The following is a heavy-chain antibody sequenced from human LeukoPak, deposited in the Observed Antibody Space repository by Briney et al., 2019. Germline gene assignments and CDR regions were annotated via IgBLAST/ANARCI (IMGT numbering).Heavy chain of an antibody. D-gene: IGHD2-21*01. V-gene: IGHV1-2*02. CDR3: ASGRTYCGGDCLPSDAFDI. J-gene: IGHJ3*02. Sequence: ASVKVSCKASGYTFTGYYMHWVRQAPGQGLEWMGWINPNSGGTNYAQKFQGRVTMTRDTSISTAYMELSRLRSDDTAVYYCASGRTYCGGDCLPSDAFDIWGPGTMVTVSS. CDR1: GYTFTGYY. CDR2: INPNSGGT.